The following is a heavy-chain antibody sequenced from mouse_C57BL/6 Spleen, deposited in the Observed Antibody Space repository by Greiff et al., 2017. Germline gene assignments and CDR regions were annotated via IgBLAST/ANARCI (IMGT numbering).Heavy chain of an antibody. J-gene: IGHJ4*01. CDR1: GYTFTSYW. V-gene: IGHV1-53*01. CDR3: ARDWGLLQGPAYAMDY. CDR2: INPSNGGT. Sequence: QVQLQQPGTELVKPGASVKLSCKASGYTFTSYWMHWVKQRPGQGLEWIGNINPSNGGTNYNEKFKSKVTLTVDKSSSTAYMQLSSLTSEDSAVYYCARDWGLLQGPAYAMDYWGQGTTVTVSS. D-gene: IGHD2-3*01.